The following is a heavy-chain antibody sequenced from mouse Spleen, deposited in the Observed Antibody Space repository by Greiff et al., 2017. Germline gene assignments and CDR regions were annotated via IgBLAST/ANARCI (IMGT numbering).Heavy chain of an antibody. J-gene: IGHJ2*01. V-gene: IGHV1-64*01. CDR1: GYTFTSYW. D-gene: IGHD4-1*02. CDR2: IHPNSGST. CDR3: AKPQLGEGFDY. Sequence: QVQLQQSGAELVKPGASVKLSCKASGYTFTSYWMHWVKQRPGQGLEWIGMIHPNSGSTNYNEKFKSKATLTVDKSSSTAYMQLSSLTSEDSAVYYCAKPQLGEGFDYWGQGTTLTVSS.